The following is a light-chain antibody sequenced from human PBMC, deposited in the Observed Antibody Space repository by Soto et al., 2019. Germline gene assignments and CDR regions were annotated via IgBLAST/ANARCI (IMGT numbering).Light chain of an antibody. V-gene: IGLV2-14*01. CDR3: SSYTSISSWV. Sequence: QSALTQPRSVSGSPGQSVTISCTGTSSDVGGYNYVSWYQQHPGKAPKLMIYEVNNRPSGVSNRFSGSKSGNTASLTISGLQAEDDADYYCSSYTSISSWVFGGGTKLTVL. CDR2: EVN. CDR1: SSDVGGYNY. J-gene: IGLJ3*02.